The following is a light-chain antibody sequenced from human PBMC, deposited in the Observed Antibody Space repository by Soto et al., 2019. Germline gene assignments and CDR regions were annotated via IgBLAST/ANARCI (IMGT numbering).Light chain of an antibody. CDR1: NIGSKS. J-gene: IGLJ1*01. V-gene: IGLV3-21*04. CDR3: QVWDSSSGDYV. Sequence: SYELTQPPSVSVAPGKTARITCEGNNIGSKSVHWYQQKPGQAPVLVIYYDSDRPSGIPERFSGSNSGNTATLTISRVEAGDEADYYCQVWDSSSGDYVFGTGTKLTVL. CDR2: YDS.